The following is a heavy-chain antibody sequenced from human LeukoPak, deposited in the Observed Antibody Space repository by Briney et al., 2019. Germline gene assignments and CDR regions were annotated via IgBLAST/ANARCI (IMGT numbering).Heavy chain of an antibody. CDR2: ISSYNGNT. V-gene: IGHV1-18*01. J-gene: IGHJ4*02. D-gene: IGHD1-1*01. Sequence: ASVKVSCKASGYTFTSYGISWVRQAPGQGLEWMGWISSYNGNTNYAQKFQGRVTMTTDTSTSAASMELRSLRSDDTAVYYCARDHDGLDSWGQGTLVTVSS. CDR3: ARDHDGLDS. CDR1: GYTFTSYG.